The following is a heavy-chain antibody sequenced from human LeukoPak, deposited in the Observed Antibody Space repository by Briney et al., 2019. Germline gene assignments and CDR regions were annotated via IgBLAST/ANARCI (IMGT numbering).Heavy chain of an antibody. CDR2: IYHSGST. V-gene: IGHV4-38-2*02. J-gene: IGHJ4*02. CDR3: ASDQDYSGSGSYGPDH. CDR1: GYSITTGYY. Sequence: SETLSLTCTVFGYSITTGYYWGWIRQPPGKGLEWIGSIYHSGSTFYNPSLKSRVTISVDTSKNQFSLKLSSVTAADTAIYYCASDQDYSGSGSYGPDHRGPRTQVTAS. D-gene: IGHD3-10*01.